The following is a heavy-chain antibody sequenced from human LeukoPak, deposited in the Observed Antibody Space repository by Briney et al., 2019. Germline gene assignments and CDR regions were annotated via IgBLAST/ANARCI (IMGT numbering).Heavy chain of an antibody. V-gene: IGHV4-61*09. CDR1: GGSISSGSYY. D-gene: IGHD2-15*01. CDR2: IYTSGST. CDR3: ARAACSGGSCSFDP. Sequence: PSQTLSLTCTVSGGSISSGSYYWSWIRQPAGKGLEWIGHIYTSGSTNYNPSLKSRVTMSVDTSKNQFSLKLSSVTAADTAVYYCARAACSGGSCSFDPWGQGTLVTVSS. J-gene: IGHJ5*02.